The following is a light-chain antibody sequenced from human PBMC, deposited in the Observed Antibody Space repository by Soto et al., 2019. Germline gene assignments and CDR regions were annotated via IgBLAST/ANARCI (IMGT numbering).Light chain of an antibody. J-gene: IGKJ5*01. Sequence: ESVLTQSPGTLSLSPGERATLSCRASQSVSNNYLAWYQQKPGQAPRLLIYGASNRATGIPDRFSGGGSGTDFTLTISRLEPEDFAVYYCQQYGSSPITFGQGTRLEI. CDR1: QSVSNNY. V-gene: IGKV3-20*01. CDR3: QQYGSSPIT. CDR2: GAS.